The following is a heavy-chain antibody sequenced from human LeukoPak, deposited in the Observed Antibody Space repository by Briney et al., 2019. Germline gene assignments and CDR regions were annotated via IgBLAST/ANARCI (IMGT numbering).Heavy chain of an antibody. CDR2: VDSDGTTT. J-gene: IGHJ5*02. V-gene: IGHV3-74*01. CDR1: GFTFNNYW. Sequence: PGGSLRLSCAAFGFTFNNYWMHWVRQAPGKGLVWVSRVDSDGTTTAYADSVKGRFTVSRDNAKNTGFLQMNSLRAGDTAVYYCVGDRIWFDPWGQGTLVTVSS. CDR3: VGDRIWFDP.